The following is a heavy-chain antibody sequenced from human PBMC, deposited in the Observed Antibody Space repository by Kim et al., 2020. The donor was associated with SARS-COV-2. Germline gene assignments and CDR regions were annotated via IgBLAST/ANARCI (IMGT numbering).Heavy chain of an antibody. Sequence: GGSLRLSCAASGFTFSSYGMHWVRQAPGKGLEWVAVIWYDGSNKYYADSVKGRFTISRDNSKNTLYLQMNSLRAEDTAVYYCASEDQVGIAAGGPDVWGQGTTVTVSS. CDR3: ASEDQVGIAAGGPDV. CDR1: GFTFSSYG. CDR2: IWYDGSNK. J-gene: IGHJ6*02. D-gene: IGHD6-13*01. V-gene: IGHV3-33*01.